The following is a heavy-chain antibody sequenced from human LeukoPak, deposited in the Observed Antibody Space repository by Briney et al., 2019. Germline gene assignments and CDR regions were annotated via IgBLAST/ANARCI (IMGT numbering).Heavy chain of an antibody. D-gene: IGHD7-27*01. J-gene: IGHJ4*02. CDR3: ARQGTGEFDY. V-gene: IGHV3-21*01. Sequence: GGSLRLSCAASGFAFSSYTMNWVRQAPGGGREWVSFISGTSSSLYYADSVKGRFTISRDTAKNSLYLQMNSLRAEDTAVYYCARQGTGEFDYWGQGILVTVSS. CDR2: ISGTSSSL. CDR1: GFAFSSYT.